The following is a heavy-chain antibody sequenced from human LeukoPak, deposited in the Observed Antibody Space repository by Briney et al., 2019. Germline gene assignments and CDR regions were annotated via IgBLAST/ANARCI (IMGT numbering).Heavy chain of an antibody. Sequence: GSVKVSCKASGFTFTAYDIHWVGQAAGQGLEWMGKINPNSGGTEYTHNFHGRVSTTRDTSISTVYMVLARLTSDDTAVYYCAREGGRNLGEYWYDPWGQGTLVTVSS. V-gene: IGHV1-2*02. CDR2: INPNSGGT. CDR3: AREGGRNLGEYWYDP. CDR1: GFTFTAYD. J-gene: IGHJ5*02. D-gene: IGHD3-16*01.